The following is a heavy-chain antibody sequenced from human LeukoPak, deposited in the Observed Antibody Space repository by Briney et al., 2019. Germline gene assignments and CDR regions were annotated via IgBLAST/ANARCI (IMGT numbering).Heavy chain of an antibody. Sequence: ASVKVSCKASGYTFISYAMHWVRQAPGQRLEWMGWINAGNGNTKYSQKFRGRVTITRDTSASTAYMELSSLRSEDTAVYYCAKATMVRGVIFPLDYWGQGTLVTVSS. CDR2: INAGNGNT. D-gene: IGHD3-10*01. CDR1: GYTFISYA. V-gene: IGHV1-3*01. CDR3: AKATMVRGVIFPLDY. J-gene: IGHJ4*02.